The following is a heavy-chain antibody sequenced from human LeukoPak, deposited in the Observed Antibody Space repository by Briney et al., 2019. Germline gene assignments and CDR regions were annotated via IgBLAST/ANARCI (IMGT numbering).Heavy chain of an antibody. CDR3: ARYYYDSSGYYYFDY. J-gene: IGHJ4*02. CDR1: GFTFSSSS. CDR2: ISSSSSYI. V-gene: IGHV3-21*04. D-gene: IGHD3-22*01. Sequence: GGSLRLSCAASGFTFSSSSMNWVRQAPGMGLEWVSSISSSSSYIYYADSVKGRFTISRDNAKNSLYLQMNSLRTEDTAVYSCARYYYDSSGYYYFDYWGQGTLVTVSS.